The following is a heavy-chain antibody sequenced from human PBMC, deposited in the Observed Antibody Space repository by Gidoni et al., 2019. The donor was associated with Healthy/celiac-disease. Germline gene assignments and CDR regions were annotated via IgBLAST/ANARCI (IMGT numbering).Heavy chain of an antibody. CDR3: ANSRGSIWYTAFDI. CDR2: LSGRGGST. Sequence: SWVRRAPGKGLEWVSALSGRGGSTYYADPVKGRFTISRDNSKNTLYLQMNSLRAEDTAVYYCANSRGSIWYTAFDIWGQGTMVTVSS. D-gene: IGHD6-13*01. V-gene: IGHV3-23*01. J-gene: IGHJ3*02.